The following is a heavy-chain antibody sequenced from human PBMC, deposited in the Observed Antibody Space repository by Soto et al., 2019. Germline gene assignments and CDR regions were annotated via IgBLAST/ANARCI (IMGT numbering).Heavy chain of an antibody. CDR3: AKAAGLRYLDS. V-gene: IGHV3-9*01. CDR1: GFTFDDYA. Sequence: EVQLVESGGGLVQPGTSLRLSCATSGFTFDDYAMHWVRQAPGKGLEWASGISWNSQSIGYADSVKGRFTISRDYAKKSLFLHLSSLRPEDTAVYFCAKAAGLRYLDSWGQGTLVTVSS. J-gene: IGHJ5*01. CDR2: ISWNSQSI. D-gene: IGHD2-15*01.